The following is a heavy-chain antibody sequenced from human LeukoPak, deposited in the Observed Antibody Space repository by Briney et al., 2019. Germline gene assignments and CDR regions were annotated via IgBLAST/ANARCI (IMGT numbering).Heavy chain of an antibody. V-gene: IGHV4-30-2*01. Sequence: PSETLSLTCAVSGGSISSGGYSWSWIRQPPGKGLEWIGYIYHSGSTYYNPSLKSRVTISVGRSKNQFSLKLSSVTAADTAVYYCARVGRDSSSLNWFDPWGQGTLVTVSS. D-gene: IGHD6-13*01. CDR2: IYHSGST. J-gene: IGHJ5*02. CDR3: ARVGRDSSSLNWFDP. CDR1: GGSISSGGYS.